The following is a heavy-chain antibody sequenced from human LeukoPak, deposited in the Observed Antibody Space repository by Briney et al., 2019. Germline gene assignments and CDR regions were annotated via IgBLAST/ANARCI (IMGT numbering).Heavy chain of an antibody. CDR2: ISAYNGDI. J-gene: IGHJ3*02. Sequence: ASVKVSCKASGYTFTKYGVSWVRQAPGQGLEWMGWISAYNGDIKYAQRGKGRVTMTTDTSTSTVYMELRSLRSDDTAVYYCARESGSDAFDIWGQGTMVIVSS. CDR1: GYTFTKYG. V-gene: IGHV1-18*01. CDR3: ARESGSDAFDI.